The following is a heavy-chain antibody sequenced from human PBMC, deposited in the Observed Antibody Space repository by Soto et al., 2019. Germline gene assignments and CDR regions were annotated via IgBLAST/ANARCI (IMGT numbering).Heavy chain of an antibody. J-gene: IGHJ5*01. CDR3: VRQRVVRGPWFDS. V-gene: IGHV3-74*01. Sequence: PGGSLRLSCAPSGFTFSSYWMHWVRQAPGKGLVWVSRISSDGGTTGYADSVKGRFTISRDNAKNTLYLQKNSLRGEDTAVYSCVRQRVVRGPWFDSWGQGTLVSVSA. CDR1: GFTFSSYW. D-gene: IGHD3-10*01. CDR2: ISSDGGTT.